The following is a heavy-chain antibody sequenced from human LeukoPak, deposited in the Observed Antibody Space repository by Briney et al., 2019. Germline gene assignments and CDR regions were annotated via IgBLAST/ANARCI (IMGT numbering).Heavy chain of an antibody. V-gene: IGHV4-39*07. J-gene: IGHJ5*02. CDR3: ARRQRGITPWFDP. CDR1: GGSISSSSYY. D-gene: IGHD3-10*01. Sequence: SETLSLTCTVSGGSISSSSYYWGWIRQPPWKGLEWIGEINHSGSTNYNPSLKSRVTISVDTSKNQFSLKLSSVTAADTAVYYCARRQRGITPWFDPWGQGTLVTVSS. CDR2: INHSGST.